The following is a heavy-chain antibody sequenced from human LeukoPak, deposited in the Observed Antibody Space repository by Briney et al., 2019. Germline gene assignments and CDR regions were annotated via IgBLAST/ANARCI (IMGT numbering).Heavy chain of an antibody. CDR1: GFTFSYYG. CDR3: ARAHDYGDSDY. V-gene: IGHV3-7*01. J-gene: IGHJ4*02. CDR2: IREDDSER. Sequence: GGSLRLSCAASGFTFSYYGMDWVRQAPGKGLEWVANIREDDSERNYVDSVKGRFTISRDNAKNSLYLQMNSLRAEDTAVYYCARAHDYGDSDYWGQGTLVTVSS. D-gene: IGHD4-17*01.